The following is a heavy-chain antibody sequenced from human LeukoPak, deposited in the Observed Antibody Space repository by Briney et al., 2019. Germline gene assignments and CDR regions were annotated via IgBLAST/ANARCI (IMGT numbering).Heavy chain of an antibody. CDR1: GFTFSSYA. V-gene: IGHV3-23*01. Sequence: PGGSLRLSCAASGFTFSSYAMSWVRQAPGKGLEWVSAISGSGGSTYYADSVKGRFTISRDNSKNTLYLQMNSLRAEDTAIYYCVRDSAYCGGDCYSFDYWGQGTLVTVSS. D-gene: IGHD2-21*02. CDR3: VRDSAYCGGDCYSFDY. J-gene: IGHJ4*02. CDR2: ISGSGGST.